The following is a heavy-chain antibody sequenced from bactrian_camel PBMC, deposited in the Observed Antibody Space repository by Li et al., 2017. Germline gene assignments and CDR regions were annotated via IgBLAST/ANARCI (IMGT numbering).Heavy chain of an antibody. V-gene: IGHV3S67*01. CDR1: IYRYSSVC. CDR3: AAATCLYYRSRNRYTY. Sequence: VQLVESGGGSVQAGGSLRLSCAVSIYRYSSVCMGWFRQEAGKEREMIAFVGSGDTTSYADSVKGRFTISKDNAKRTLYLLMEKLNADDTATYVCAAATCLYYRSRNRYTYWGQGTQVTVS. J-gene: IGHJ4*01. CDR2: VGSGDTT. D-gene: IGHD2*01.